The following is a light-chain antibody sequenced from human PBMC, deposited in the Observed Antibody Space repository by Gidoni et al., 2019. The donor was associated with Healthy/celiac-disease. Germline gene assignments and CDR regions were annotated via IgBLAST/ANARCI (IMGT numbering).Light chain of an antibody. J-gene: IGKJ2*01. CDR1: QSISSW. V-gene: IGKV1-5*03. CDR2: KAS. Sequence: SQSISSWLAWYQQKPGKAPKLLIYKASSLESGVPSRFSGSGSGTEFTLTISSLQPDDFATYDCQQYNSYLYTFGQGTKLEIK. CDR3: QQYNSYLYT.